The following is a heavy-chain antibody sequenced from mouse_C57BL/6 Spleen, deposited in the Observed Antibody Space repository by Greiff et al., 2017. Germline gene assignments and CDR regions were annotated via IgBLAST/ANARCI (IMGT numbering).Heavy chain of an antibody. V-gene: IGHV1-54*01. J-gene: IGHJ4*01. Sequence: QVQLQQSGAELVRPGTSVKVSCKASGYAFTNYLIAWVKQRPGQGLEWIGVINPGSGGTNYNEKFKGKATLTADKSSSTAYMQLSSLTSVDSAVYFCARRGYYYAMDYWGQGTSGTVSS. CDR2: INPGSGGT. CDR1: GYAFTNYL. CDR3: ARRGYYYAMDY.